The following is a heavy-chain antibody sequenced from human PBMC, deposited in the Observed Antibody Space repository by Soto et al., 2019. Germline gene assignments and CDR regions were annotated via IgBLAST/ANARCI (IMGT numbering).Heavy chain of an antibody. CDR2: IIPIFGTA. CDR1: GGTFSSYA. V-gene: IGHV1-69*13. CDR3: ARDGSIAVAGTWIH. Sequence: SVKVSCKASGGTFSSYAISWVRQAPGQGLEWMGGIIPIFGTANYAQKFQGRVTVTADESTSTAYMELSSLRSEDTAVYYCARDGSIAVAGTWIHWGQGTLVTVSS. D-gene: IGHD6-19*01. J-gene: IGHJ4*02.